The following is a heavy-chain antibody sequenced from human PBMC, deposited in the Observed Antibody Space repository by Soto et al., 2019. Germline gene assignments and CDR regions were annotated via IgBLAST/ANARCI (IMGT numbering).Heavy chain of an antibody. CDR3: ARDTMIVVYYYYYYYGMDV. J-gene: IGHJ6*02. V-gene: IGHV3-74*01. CDR2: INSDGSST. CDR1: GFTFSSYW. D-gene: IGHD3-22*01. Sequence: GGSLRLSCAASGFTFSSYWMHWVRQAPGKGPVWVSRINSDGSSTSYADSVKGRFTISRDNAKNTLYLQMSSLRAEDTAVYYCARDTMIVVYYYYYYYGMDVWGQGTTVTVSS.